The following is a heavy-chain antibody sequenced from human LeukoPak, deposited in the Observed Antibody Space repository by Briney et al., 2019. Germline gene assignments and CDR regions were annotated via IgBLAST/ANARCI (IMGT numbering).Heavy chain of an antibody. V-gene: IGHV3-48*04. CDR2: ISSSGSTI. Sequence: GGSLRLSCAASGFTFSSYSMNWVRQAPGKGLEWVSYISSSGSTIYYADSVKGRFTISRDNAKNSLYLQMSSLRAEDTAVYYCARSYGAFDYWGQGTLVTVSS. CDR3: ARSYGAFDY. CDR1: GFTFSSYS. J-gene: IGHJ4*02. D-gene: IGHD1-26*01.